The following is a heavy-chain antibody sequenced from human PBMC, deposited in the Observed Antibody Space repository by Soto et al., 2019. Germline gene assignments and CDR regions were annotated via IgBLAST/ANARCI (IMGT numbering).Heavy chain of an antibody. V-gene: IGHV3-7*05. CDR1: GFTFDNFW. J-gene: IGHJ4*02. D-gene: IGHD2-21*02. Sequence: HPGGSLRLSCAASGFTFDNFWMSWVRQAPGKGPEWVANIKRDGSEKYYADSVKGRFAISGDNAKNSVYLQMNSLRAEDTAVYYCAKYGADSGYDFASWGQGALVTVSS. CDR3: AKYGADSGYDFAS. CDR2: IKRDGSEK.